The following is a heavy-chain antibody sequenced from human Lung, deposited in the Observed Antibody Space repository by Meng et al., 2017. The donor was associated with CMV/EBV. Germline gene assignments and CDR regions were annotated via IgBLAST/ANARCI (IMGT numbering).Heavy chain of an antibody. CDR1: GYTFTGYY. CDR2: INPNSGGT. CDR3: ARGGGYSSSSAYGMDV. V-gene: IGHV1-2*02. Sequence: ASVKVSCKASGYTFTGYYMHWVRQAPGQGLEWMGWINPNSGGTNYAQKFQGRVTMTRDTSISTAYMELSRLKSDDTAVNSGARGGGYSSSSAYGMDVWGQRXTVTVSS. D-gene: IGHD6-6*01. J-gene: IGHJ6*02.